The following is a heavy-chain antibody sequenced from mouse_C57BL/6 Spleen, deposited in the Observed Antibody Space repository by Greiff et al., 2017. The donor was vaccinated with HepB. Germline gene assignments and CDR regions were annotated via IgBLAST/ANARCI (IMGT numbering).Heavy chain of an antibody. CDR3: TRGYDGYCVAWFAY. V-gene: IGHV1-18*01. D-gene: IGHD2-3*01. Sequence: VQLQQSGPELVKPGASVKIPCKASGYTFTDYNMDWVKQSHGKSLEWIGDINPNNGGTIYNQKFKGKATLTVDKSSSTAYMELRSLTSEDTAVYYCTRGYDGYCVAWFAYWGQGTLVTVSA. CDR2: INPNNGGT. J-gene: IGHJ3*01. CDR1: GYTFTDYN.